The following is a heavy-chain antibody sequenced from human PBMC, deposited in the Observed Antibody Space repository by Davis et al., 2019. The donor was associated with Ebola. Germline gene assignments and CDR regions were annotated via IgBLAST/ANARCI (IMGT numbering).Heavy chain of an antibody. J-gene: IGHJ4*02. V-gene: IGHV3-23*01. CDR2: ISASGGST. Sequence: GESLKISCAASGFTFSVYAMSWVRQAPGKGLEWVSAISASGGSTFYADSVKGRFAISRDNSKNTLYLQMNSLRAEDTAVYYCAKGSSYSSSYDYWGQGTLVTVSS. D-gene: IGHD6-6*01. CDR1: GFTFSVYA. CDR3: AKGSSYSSSYDY.